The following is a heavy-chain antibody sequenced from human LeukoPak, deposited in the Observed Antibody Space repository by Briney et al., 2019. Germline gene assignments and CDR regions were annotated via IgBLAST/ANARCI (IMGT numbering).Heavy chain of an antibody. CDR2: FEPEDGET. J-gene: IGHJ4*02. CDR1: GYTLTELS. V-gene: IGHV1-24*01. Sequence: ASVKVSCKVSGYTLTELSMHWVRQAPGKGLEWMGGFEPEDGETIYAQKFQGRVTMTEDTSTDTAYMELSSLRSEDTAVYYCATDRHYYDSSGYYYEIDYWGQGTLVTVSS. D-gene: IGHD3-22*01. CDR3: ATDRHYYDSSGYYYEIDY.